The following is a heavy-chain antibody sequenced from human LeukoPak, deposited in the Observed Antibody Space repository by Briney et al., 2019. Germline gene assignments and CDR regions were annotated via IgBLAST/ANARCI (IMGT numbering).Heavy chain of an antibody. V-gene: IGHV4-39*01. CDR1: GDSIGSSNYY. CDR2: IFYSGST. J-gene: IGHJ4*02. Sequence: PSETLSLTCAVSGDSIGSSNYYWAWVRQPPGKGLEWLGSIFYSGSTYYNPSLKSRVTISVDTSKNQFSLNLHSVTAADPATYYCARRGITYSSSFFAYWGQGTLVTVSS. CDR3: ARRGITYSSSFFAY. D-gene: IGHD6-13*01.